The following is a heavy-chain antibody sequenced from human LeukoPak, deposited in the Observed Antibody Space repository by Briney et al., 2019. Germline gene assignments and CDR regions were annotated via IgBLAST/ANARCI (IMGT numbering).Heavy chain of an antibody. V-gene: IGHV3-11*03. CDR1: GFTFSDYY. CDR3: ARAHYGSGAPFDY. J-gene: IGHJ4*02. Sequence: GGSLRLSCAASGFTFSDYYMSWIRQAPGKGLEWVSYISSSSSYTNYADSVKGRFTISRDNAKNSLYLQMNSLRAEDAAVYYCARAHYGSGAPFDYWGQGTLVTVSS. D-gene: IGHD3-10*01. CDR2: ISSSSSYT.